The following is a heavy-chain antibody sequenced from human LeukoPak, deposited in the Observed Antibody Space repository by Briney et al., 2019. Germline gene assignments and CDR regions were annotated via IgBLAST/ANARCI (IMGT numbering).Heavy chain of an antibody. Sequence: GGSLRLSCAASGFTFSSYWMHWVRQAPGKGLEWVSSISSSSSYIYYADSVKGRFTISRDNAKNSLYLQMNSLRAEDTAVYYCARGSGSYCFDYWGQGTLVTVSS. CDR1: GFTFSSYW. V-gene: IGHV3-21*01. D-gene: IGHD1-26*01. J-gene: IGHJ4*02. CDR3: ARGSGSYCFDY. CDR2: ISSSSSYI.